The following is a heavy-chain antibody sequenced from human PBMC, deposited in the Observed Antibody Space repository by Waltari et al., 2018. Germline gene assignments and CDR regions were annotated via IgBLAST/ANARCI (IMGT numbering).Heavy chain of an antibody. CDR1: GFSFSDYF. CDR3: VLLGESRGHS. J-gene: IGHJ4*02. CDR2: IRNKASSGTA. Sequence: EVRLVESGGGLVQPGGSLRLSCAASGFSFSDYFMSWVRQAPGKGPEWIGLIRNKASSGTAEYAAYVKGRFTISRDDSKNIAYLQMNSLKTEDTAVYHCVLLGESRGHSWGQGVLVTVSS. V-gene: IGHV3-49*04. D-gene: IGHD3-16*01.